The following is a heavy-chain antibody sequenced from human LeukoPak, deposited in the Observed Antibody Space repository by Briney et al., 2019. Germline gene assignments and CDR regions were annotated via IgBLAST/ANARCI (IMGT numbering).Heavy chain of an antibody. CDR1: GFTFSTYS. D-gene: IGHD6-13*01. Sequence: GGSLRLSCAASGFTFSTYSMNWVRQAPGKGVEWVSSISSSSAYIYYADSLKGRFTISRDNAKNSLYLQMNSLRAEDTAVYYCARVGGYSSSWYDYWGQGTLVTVSS. J-gene: IGHJ4*02. CDR2: ISSSSAYI. CDR3: ARVGGYSSSWYDY. V-gene: IGHV3-21*01.